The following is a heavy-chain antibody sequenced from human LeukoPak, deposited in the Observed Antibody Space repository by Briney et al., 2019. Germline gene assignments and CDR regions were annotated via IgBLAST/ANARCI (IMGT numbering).Heavy chain of an antibody. D-gene: IGHD3-22*01. Sequence: SETLSLTCTVSGGSISSYYWSWIRQPPGKGLEWIGYIYYSGSTNYNPSLKSRVTISVDTSKNQFSLKLSSVTAADTAVYYCARHFYPYYYDSSGYYWFHNAFDIWGQGTMFTVSS. V-gene: IGHV4-59*08. CDR1: GGSISSYY. CDR2: IYYSGST. CDR3: ARHFYPYYYDSSGYYWFHNAFDI. J-gene: IGHJ3*02.